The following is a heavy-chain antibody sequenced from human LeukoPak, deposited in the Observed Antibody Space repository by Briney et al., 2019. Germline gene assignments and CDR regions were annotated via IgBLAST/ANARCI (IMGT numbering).Heavy chain of an antibody. D-gene: IGHD2-15*01. V-gene: IGHV3-23*01. CDR3: ANRDIVVVVAATDDY. J-gene: IGHJ4*02. CDR2: ISGSGGST. Sequence: GGSLRLSCAASGFTFSSYAMSWVRQAPGKGLEWVSAISGSGGSTYYADSVKGRFTISRDNSKNTLYLQMNSLRAEDTAVYYCANRDIVVVVAATDDYWGQGTLVTVSS. CDR1: GFTFSSYA.